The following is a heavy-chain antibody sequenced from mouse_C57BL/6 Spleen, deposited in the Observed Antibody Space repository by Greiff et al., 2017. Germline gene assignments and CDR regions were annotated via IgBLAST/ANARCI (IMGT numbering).Heavy chain of an antibody. CDR1: GYTFTSYW. J-gene: IGHJ3*01. D-gene: IGHD4-1*01. V-gene: IGHV1-55*01. CDR2: IYPGSGST. Sequence: VQVVESGAELVKPGASVKMSCKASGYTFTSYWITWVKQRPGQGLEWIGDIYPGSGSTNYNEKFKSKATLTVDTSSSTAYMQLSSLTSEDSAVYYCANNWDWFAYWGQGTLVTVSA. CDR3: ANNWDWFAY.